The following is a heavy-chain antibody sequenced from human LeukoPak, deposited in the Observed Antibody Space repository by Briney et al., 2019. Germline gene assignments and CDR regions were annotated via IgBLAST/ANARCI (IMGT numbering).Heavy chain of an antibody. CDR2: INWNSDSI. D-gene: IGHD5-12*01. V-gene: IGHV3-9*01. CDR1: GFTFDDYA. J-gene: IGHJ4*02. CDR3: AINGGGDSGYGNFDY. Sequence: GRSLRLSCAVPGFTFDDYAMHWVRQVPGKGLEWVSGINWNSDSIGYADSVKGRFTTSRDNAKNSLYLQMNSLRAEDTAFYYCAINGGGDSGYGNFDYWGQGTLVTVSS.